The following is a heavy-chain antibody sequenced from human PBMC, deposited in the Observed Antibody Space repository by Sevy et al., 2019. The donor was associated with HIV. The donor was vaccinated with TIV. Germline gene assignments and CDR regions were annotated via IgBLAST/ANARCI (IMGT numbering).Heavy chain of an antibody. V-gene: IGHV3-9*01. CDR3: AKGVGDVVVVVAGTFCMDF. D-gene: IGHD2-15*01. CDR2: ISWNSGSI. J-gene: IGHJ6*02. CDR1: GFTFDNYA. Sequence: GGSLRLSCAASGFTFDNYAMHWVRQAPGKGLEWVSGISWNSGSIGYADSVKGRFTISRDNAKNSLYLQMNSLRAEDAGLYDCAKGVGDVVVVVAGTFCMDFWGQGTMVTVSS.